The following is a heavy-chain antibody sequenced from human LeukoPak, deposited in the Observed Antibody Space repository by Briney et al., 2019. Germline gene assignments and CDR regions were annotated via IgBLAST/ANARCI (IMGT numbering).Heavy chain of an antibody. CDR3: AKDPNWEGGY. D-gene: IGHD1-1*01. Sequence: PGGSLRLSCAASGFSFGDSDMNWFRQAPGEGPQWVANISYLGHFTSYTDSVKGRFTIARDNSKNTLFLQMDGLRVEDTALYYCAKDPNWEGGYWGQGILVTVSS. CDR2: ISYLGHFT. V-gene: IGHV3-23*01. J-gene: IGHJ4*02. CDR1: GFSFGDSD.